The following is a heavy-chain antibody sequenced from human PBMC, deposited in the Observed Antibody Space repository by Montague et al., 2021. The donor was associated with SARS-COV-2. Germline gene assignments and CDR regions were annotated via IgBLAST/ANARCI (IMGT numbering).Heavy chain of an antibody. V-gene: IGHV4-34*01. J-gene: IGHJ6*02. CDR2: INHSGST. CDR1: GGSFSGYY. CDR3: ARARRANYYYYYYGMDV. Sequence: SETLSLTCAVYGGSFSGYYWSWIRQPPGKGLEWIGEINHSGSTNYNPSLKSRVTISVDTSKNQFSLELSSVTAADTAVYYCARARRANYYYYYYGMDVWGQGTTVTVSS.